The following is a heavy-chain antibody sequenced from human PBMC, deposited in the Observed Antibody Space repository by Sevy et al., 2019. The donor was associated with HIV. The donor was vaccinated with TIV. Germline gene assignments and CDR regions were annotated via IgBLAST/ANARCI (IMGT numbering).Heavy chain of an antibody. Sequence: SETLSLTCTVSGGSISAYYWSWIWQPPGKALEYIGFIYYTGSTYYNPSLKNRVTISVATSKNQFSLNLSFVTAADTAVYYCTRSPPVRSGDDSLNWFDPWGQGTVVTVSS. CDR1: GGSISAYY. D-gene: IGHD5-12*01. J-gene: IGHJ5*02. CDR2: IYYTGST. V-gene: IGHV4-59*01. CDR3: TRSPPVRSGDDSLNWFDP.